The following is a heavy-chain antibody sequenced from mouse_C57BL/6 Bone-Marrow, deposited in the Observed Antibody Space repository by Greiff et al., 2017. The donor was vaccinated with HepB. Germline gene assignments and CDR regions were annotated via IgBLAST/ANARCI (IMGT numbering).Heavy chain of an antibody. CDR3: AGWDSWFAY. J-gene: IGHJ3*01. CDR1: GYAFTNYL. V-gene: IGHV1-54*01. CDR2: INPGSGGT. Sequence: VQLQQSGAELVRPGTSVKVSCKASGYAFTNYLIEWVKQRPGQGLEWIGVINPGSGGTNYNETFKGKATLTADKSSRTACLQLSSLSSDDSAVYFCAGWDSWFAYWGPGTLVTVSA. D-gene: IGHD4-1*01.